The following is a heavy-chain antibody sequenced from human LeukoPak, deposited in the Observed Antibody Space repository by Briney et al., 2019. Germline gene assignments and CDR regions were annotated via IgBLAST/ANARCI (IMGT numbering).Heavy chain of an antibody. D-gene: IGHD6-19*01. J-gene: IGHJ4*02. CDR2: ISYDGSNK. CDR1: GFTFSSYA. Sequence: GGSLRLSCAASGFTFSSYAMHWVRQAPGKGLEWVAVISYDGSNKYYADSVKGRFTISRDNSKNTLYLQMNSLRAEDTAVYYCAGGRLWGIAVAGQGITPDFDYWGQGTLVTVSS. V-gene: IGHV3-30*04. CDR3: AGGRLWGIAVAGQGITPDFDY.